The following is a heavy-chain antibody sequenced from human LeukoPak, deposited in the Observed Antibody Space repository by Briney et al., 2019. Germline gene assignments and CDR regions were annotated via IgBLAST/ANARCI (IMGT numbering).Heavy chain of an antibody. CDR2: VSESGRRT. CDR3: AKEGRPNSGGGYYDY. V-gene: IGHV3-23*01. D-gene: IGHD3-22*01. CDR1: GFSFSTYA. Sequence: PGGSLRLSCAASGFSFSTYAMGWVRQAPGKGLEWVSTVSESGRRTYYADSVKGRFTMSRDDSKNTLYLQMNSLRAEDTAIYYCAKEGRPNSGGGYYDYWGQGTRVTVSS. J-gene: IGHJ4*02.